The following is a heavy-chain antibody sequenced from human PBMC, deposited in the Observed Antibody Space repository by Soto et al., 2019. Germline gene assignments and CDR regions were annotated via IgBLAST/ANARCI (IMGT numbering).Heavy chain of an antibody. Sequence: QVQLVESGGGVVQPGTSLRLSCAVSGFTFRSYATHWVRHAPGGGLEWVALISYDGYNNYYADSVKGRFTISRDTFKNTLFLQMNSLRREDTAMYYCARRIGDGYNLDYWGQGTLVTVSS. D-gene: IGHD5-12*01. J-gene: IGHJ4*02. CDR1: GFTFRSYA. CDR3: ARRIGDGYNLDY. CDR2: ISYDGYNN. V-gene: IGHV3-30-3*01.